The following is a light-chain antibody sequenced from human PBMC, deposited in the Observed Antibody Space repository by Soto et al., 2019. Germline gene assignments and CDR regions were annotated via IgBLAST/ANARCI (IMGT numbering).Light chain of an antibody. J-gene: IGLJ1*01. Sequence: QSVLTQPPSASGSPGQSVTISCTGTSSDVGGYTYVSWYQQHPGKAPKLMIYEVSKRPSGVPDRFSGSKSGNTAFLTVSGLQAEDEADYYCSSYAGSNRVFGTGTKVTVL. CDR1: SSDVGGYTY. V-gene: IGLV2-8*01. CDR3: SSYAGSNRV. CDR2: EVS.